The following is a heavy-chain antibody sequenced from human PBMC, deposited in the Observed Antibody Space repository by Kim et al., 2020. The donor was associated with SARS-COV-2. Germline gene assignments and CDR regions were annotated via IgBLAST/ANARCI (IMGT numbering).Heavy chain of an antibody. CDR2: ISWNSGSI. J-gene: IGHJ4*02. CDR1: GFTFGDYA. CDR3: AKDIKTAPYYYDIRD. D-gene: IGHD3-22*01. Sequence: GGSLRLSCAASGFTFGDYAMHWVRQAPGKGLEWVSGISWNSGSIGYADSVKGRFTISRDNAKNSLYLQMNSLRAEDTALYYCAKDIKTAPYYYDIRDWGQGTLVTVSS. V-gene: IGHV3-9*01.